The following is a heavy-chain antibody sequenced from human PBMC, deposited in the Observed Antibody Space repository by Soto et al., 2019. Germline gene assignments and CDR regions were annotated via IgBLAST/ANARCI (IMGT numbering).Heavy chain of an antibody. J-gene: IGHJ4*02. CDR1: GGTFSSYA. CDR3: ARYGDGYFDY. D-gene: IGHD4-17*01. CDR2: IIPIFGTA. V-gene: IGHV1-69*13. Sequence: RASVKVSCKASGGTFSSYAISWVRQAPGQGLEWMGGIIPIFGTANYAQKFRGRVTITADESTSTAYMELSNLRSEDTAVYYCARYGDGYFDYWGQGTLVTVSP.